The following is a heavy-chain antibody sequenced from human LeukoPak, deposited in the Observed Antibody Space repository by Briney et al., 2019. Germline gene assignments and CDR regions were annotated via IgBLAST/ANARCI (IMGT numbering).Heavy chain of an antibody. CDR1: GFTFSNFA. J-gene: IGHJ4*02. CDR2: ISGGDVYT. D-gene: IGHD4-17*01. Sequence: PGGSLRLSCHASGFTFSNFAMSWVRQAPGKGLGWVSTISGGDVYTYYADSVKGRFTISRDNSKNILYLQMNTLRAEDTAVYYCAKAPVRFPYCFDYWGQGTLVTVSS. CDR3: AKAPVRFPYCFDY. V-gene: IGHV3-23*01.